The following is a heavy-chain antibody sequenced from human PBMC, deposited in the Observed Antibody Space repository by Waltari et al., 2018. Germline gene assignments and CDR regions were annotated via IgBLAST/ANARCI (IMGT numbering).Heavy chain of an antibody. D-gene: IGHD5-12*01. CDR1: GFIFSTCK. CDR3: VKYSGFDYFFDY. J-gene: IGHJ4*02. CDR2: ISNDGNNK. V-gene: IGHV3-30*18. Sequence: QMQLVESGGGVVQPGRSLRLSCAASGFIFSTCKMHWVRQAPGQGLEWVAGISNDGNNKDYADSVKTRFTVSRENSKNTLYLQINSLRDDDTAVYYCVKYSGFDYFFDYWGQGTLVTVSS.